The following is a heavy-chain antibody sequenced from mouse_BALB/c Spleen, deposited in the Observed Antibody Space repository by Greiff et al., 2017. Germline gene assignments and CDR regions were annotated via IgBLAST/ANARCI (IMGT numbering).Heavy chain of an antibody. J-gene: IGHJ2*01. CDR3: ARNGYDGFFDY. CDR1: GFAFSSYD. CDR2: ISSGGGST. D-gene: IGHD2-3*01. Sequence: DVMLVESGGGLVKPGGSLKLSCAASGFAFSSYDMSWVRQTPEKRLEWVAYISSGGGSTYYPDTVKGRFTISRDNAKNTLYLQMSSLKSEDTAMYYCARNGYDGFFDYWGQGTTLTVSS. V-gene: IGHV5-12-1*01.